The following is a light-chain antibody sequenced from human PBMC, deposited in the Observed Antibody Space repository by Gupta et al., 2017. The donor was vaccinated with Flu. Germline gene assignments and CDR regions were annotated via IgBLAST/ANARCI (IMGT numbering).Light chain of an antibody. Sequence: PSTLSASVGESVTITVRASKTVSHLFAWYQQTPRKGNNLMLYRACNLQSGVPTRFRGSGSGTEVNLTISSLKPDDVATYYCQEYSSYSRRFGQGTKVEI. J-gene: IGKJ1*01. CDR3: QEYSSYSRR. V-gene: IGKV1-5*03. CDR2: RAC. CDR1: KTVSHL.